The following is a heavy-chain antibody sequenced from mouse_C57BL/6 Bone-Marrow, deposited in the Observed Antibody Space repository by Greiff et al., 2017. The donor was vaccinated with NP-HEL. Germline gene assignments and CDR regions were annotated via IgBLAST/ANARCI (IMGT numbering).Heavy chain of an antibody. J-gene: IGHJ4*01. V-gene: IGHV5-4*01. D-gene: IGHD2-3*01. CDR1: GFTFSSYA. CDR3: ARDDDGQGDY. CDR2: VSDGGSYT. Sequence: EVKLVESGGGLVKPGGSLKLSCAASGFTFSSYAMSWVRQTPEKRLEWVATVSDGGSYTYYPDNVKGRFTISRDNAKNNLYLQMSHLKSEDTAMYYCARDDDGQGDYWGQGTSVTVSS.